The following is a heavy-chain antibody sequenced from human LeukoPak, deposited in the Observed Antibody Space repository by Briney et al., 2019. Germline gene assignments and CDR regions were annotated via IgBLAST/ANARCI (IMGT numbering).Heavy chain of an antibody. CDR2: ISSSGSTI. J-gene: IGHJ4*02. Sequence: PGGSLRLSCAASAFTFSDYYMSWIRQAPGKGLEWVSYISSSGSTIYYADSVKGRFTISRDNAKNSLYLQMNSPRAEDTAVYYCAREDKVDTAMEFYFDYWGQGTLVTVSS. V-gene: IGHV3-11*04. CDR3: AREDKVDTAMEFYFDY. CDR1: AFTFSDYY. D-gene: IGHD5-18*01.